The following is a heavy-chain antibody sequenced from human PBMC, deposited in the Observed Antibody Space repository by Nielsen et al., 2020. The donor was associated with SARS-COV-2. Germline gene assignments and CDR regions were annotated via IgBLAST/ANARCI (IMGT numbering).Heavy chain of an antibody. CDR2: ISWNSGSM. V-gene: IGHV3-9*01. CDR1: GFTFDDYA. D-gene: IGHD6-13*01. J-gene: IGHJ6*02. CDR3: ATGAAAGTGNYYYGMDV. Sequence: GGSLRLSCAASGFTFDDYAMHWVRQAPGKGLEWVSGISWNSGSMGYADSVKGRLTISRDNAKNSLYLQMNSLRAEDTALYYCATGAAAGTGNYYYGMDVWGQGTTVTVSS.